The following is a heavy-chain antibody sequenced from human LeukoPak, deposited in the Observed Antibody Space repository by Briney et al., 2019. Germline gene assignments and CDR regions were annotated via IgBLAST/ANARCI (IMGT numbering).Heavy chain of an antibody. CDR2: ISSSSSYT. Sequence: GGSLRLSCAASGFTFSDYYMSWIRKAPGKGLEWVSCISSSSSYTNYADSVKGRFTISRDNAKNSLYLQMNSLRAEDTAVYYCARDLAKDYDILTGYDYWGQGTLVTVSS. J-gene: IGHJ4*02. V-gene: IGHV3-11*06. D-gene: IGHD3-9*01. CDR1: GFTFSDYY. CDR3: ARDLAKDYDILTGYDY.